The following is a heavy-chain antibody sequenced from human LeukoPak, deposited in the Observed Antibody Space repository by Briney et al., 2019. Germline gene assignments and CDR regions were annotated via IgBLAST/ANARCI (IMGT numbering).Heavy chain of an antibody. CDR3: ARTTRGY. CDR2: IKEDGSEK. J-gene: IGHJ4*02. Sequence: PGGSLRLSCAASGFTFSTHWMSWVRQAPGKGLEWVANIKEDGSEKYYVDSVKGRFTISRDNAKNSLYLQMNSLRAEDTAVYYCARTTRGYWGQGTLVTVSS. D-gene: IGHD1-26*01. CDR1: GFTFSTHW. V-gene: IGHV3-7*01.